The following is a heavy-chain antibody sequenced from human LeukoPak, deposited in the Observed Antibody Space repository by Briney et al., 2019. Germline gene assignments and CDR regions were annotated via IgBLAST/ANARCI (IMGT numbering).Heavy chain of an antibody. J-gene: IGHJ4*02. D-gene: IGHD2-2*01. CDR1: GFTFSSYA. CDR3: ARDGIVPAGEVGYFDY. V-gene: IGHV3-30-3*01. CDR2: ISYDGSNK. Sequence: GRSLRLSCAASGFTFSSYAMHWVRQAPCKGLEWVAVISYDGSNKYYADSVKGRFTISRDNSKNTLYLQMNSLRAEDTAVYYCARDGIVPAGEVGYFDYWGQGTLVTVSS.